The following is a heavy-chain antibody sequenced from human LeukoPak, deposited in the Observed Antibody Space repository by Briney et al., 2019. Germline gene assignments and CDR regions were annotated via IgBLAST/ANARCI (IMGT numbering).Heavy chain of an antibody. J-gene: IGHJ4*02. Sequence: PSETLSLTCTDSGAPITTSNHYWGWIRQTPGKTLKWIANIYYSGHPLYNPSLKSRALISVDTSSNQFSLRLTSVTAADTAVYYCAAPSGPTYYSPVDFWGQGTSVSVSS. CDR1: GAPITTSNHY. D-gene: IGHD1-26*01. CDR2: IYYSGHP. CDR3: AAPSGPTYYSPVDF. V-gene: IGHV4-39*01.